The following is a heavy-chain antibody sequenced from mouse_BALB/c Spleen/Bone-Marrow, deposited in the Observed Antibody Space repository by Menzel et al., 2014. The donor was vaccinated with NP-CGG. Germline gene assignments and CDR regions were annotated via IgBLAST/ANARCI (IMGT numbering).Heavy chain of an antibody. J-gene: IGHJ2*01. V-gene: IGHV5-17*02. D-gene: IGHD4-1*01. CDR3: TRGGNWEDFDY. Sequence: EVQRVESGGGLVQPGGSRKLSCAASGFTFSSFGMHWVRQAPEKGLEWVAYVSSGSSTIFYADTVKGRFTISRDNPKNTLFLQMTGLRSEDTAIYYCTRGGNWEDFDYWGQGTTLTVSS. CDR2: VSSGSSTI. CDR1: GFTFSSFG.